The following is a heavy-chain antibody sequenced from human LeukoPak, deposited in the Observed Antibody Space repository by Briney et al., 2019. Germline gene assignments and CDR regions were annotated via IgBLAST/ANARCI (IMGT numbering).Heavy chain of an antibody. J-gene: IGHJ4*02. Sequence: PSETLSLTCTVSGGSISSGGYYWSWIRQHPRKGLEWIGYIHYSGSTYYNPSLKSRITITIDTSNNQFSLKLSSVTAADTAVYYCAREQQLVPCDWGQGTLVTVSS. CDR3: AREQQLVPCD. D-gene: IGHD6-13*01. V-gene: IGHV4-31*03. CDR2: IHYSGST. CDR1: GGSISSGGYY.